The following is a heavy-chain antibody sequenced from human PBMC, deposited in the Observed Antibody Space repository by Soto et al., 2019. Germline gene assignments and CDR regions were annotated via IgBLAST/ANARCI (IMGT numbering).Heavy chain of an antibody. CDR2: INHSGST. Sequence: TSETLSLTCAVYGGSFSGYYWSWIRQPPGKGLEWIGEINHSGSTNYNPSLKSRVTISVDTSKNQFSLKLSSVTAADTAVYYCARGQGYSKAMHVWGQGTTVTVSS. J-gene: IGHJ6*02. CDR1: GGSFSGYY. CDR3: ARGQGYSKAMHV. V-gene: IGHV4-34*01. D-gene: IGHD5-18*01.